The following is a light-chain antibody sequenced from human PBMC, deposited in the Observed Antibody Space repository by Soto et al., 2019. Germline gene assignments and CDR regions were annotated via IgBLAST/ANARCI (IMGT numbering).Light chain of an antibody. V-gene: IGKV3-15*01. Sequence: EIVMTQSPATLSVSPGERATLSCRASQSVNSNLAWYQQKPGQAPRLLIYDASTRATDIPARFSGSESGTDFTLTISSLQSEDFAVYYCQQYSSWPRTFGQGTKVEIK. CDR2: DAS. J-gene: IGKJ1*01. CDR3: QQYSSWPRT. CDR1: QSVNSN.